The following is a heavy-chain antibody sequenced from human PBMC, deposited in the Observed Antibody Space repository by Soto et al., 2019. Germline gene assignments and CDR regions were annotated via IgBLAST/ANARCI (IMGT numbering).Heavy chain of an antibody. CDR3: ARGGYCSSTSCYAWDSHYYYYYMDV. CDR2: IYYSGST. V-gene: IGHV4-39*01. Sequence: QLQLQESGPGLVKPSETLSLTCTVSGGSISSSSYYWGWIRQPPGKGLEWIGSIYYSGSTYYNPSLKSRVTISVDTSKNQFSLKLSSVTAADTAVYYCARGGYCSSTSCYAWDSHYYYYYMDVWGKGTTVTVSS. CDR1: GGSISSSSYY. D-gene: IGHD2-2*01. J-gene: IGHJ6*03.